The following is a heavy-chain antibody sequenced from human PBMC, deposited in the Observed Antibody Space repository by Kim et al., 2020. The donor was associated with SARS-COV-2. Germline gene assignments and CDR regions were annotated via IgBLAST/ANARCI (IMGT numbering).Heavy chain of an antibody. D-gene: IGHD1-1*01. J-gene: IGHJ4*02. CDR2: ISAAGDYI. Sequence: GGSLRLSCAASGFTFSSQSMNWVRQAPGKGLEWVSSISAAGDYIFYADSVKGRFTISRDNAKMSLFLQMNSLRAEDTALYYCTRGGRPGVRTDYWGQGTLVPVSS. CDR1: GFTFSSQS. CDR3: TRGGRPGVRTDY. V-gene: IGHV3-21*01.